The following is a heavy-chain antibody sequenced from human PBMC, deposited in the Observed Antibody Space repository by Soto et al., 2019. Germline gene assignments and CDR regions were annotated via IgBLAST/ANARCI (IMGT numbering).Heavy chain of an antibody. Sequence: VQLVESGGGLVQPGGSLRLSCVVSGFTFSNYWMSWVRQAPGKGLEWVASIKQDGSEKYYVDSVKGRFTISRDNAKNSLYLQMNSLRAEDTAVYYCARARGSFSLDYWGQGTLVTVSS. V-gene: IGHV3-7*05. CDR1: GFTFSNYW. CDR3: ARARGSFSLDY. J-gene: IGHJ4*02. CDR2: IKQDGSEK. D-gene: IGHD3-16*01.